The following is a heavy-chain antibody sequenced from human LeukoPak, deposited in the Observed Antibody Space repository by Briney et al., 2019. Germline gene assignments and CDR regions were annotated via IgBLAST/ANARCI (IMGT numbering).Heavy chain of an antibody. CDR1: GYTFTSYG. D-gene: IGHD6-13*01. CDR2: ISAYNGNT. V-gene: IGHV1-18*01. CDR3: ARAPPKQLATNPLRPYYMDV. Sequence: ASVKVSCKASGYTFTSYGISWVRQAPGQGLEWMGWISAYNGNTNYAQKLQGRVTMTTDTSTSTAYMELRSLRSDDTAVYYCARAPPKQLATNPLRPYYMDVWGKGTTVTVSS. J-gene: IGHJ6*03.